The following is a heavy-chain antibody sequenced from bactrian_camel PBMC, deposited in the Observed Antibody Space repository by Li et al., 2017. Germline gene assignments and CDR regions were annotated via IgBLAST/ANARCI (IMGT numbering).Heavy chain of an antibody. J-gene: IGHJ6*01. D-gene: IGHD1*01. V-gene: IGHV3S53*01. Sequence: QVQLVESGGGSVQAGGSLRLSCEASGYAYTYNKNCWGWFRQEPGKDREAVAIITNDNSINYADSVKGRFTIYGDNAKNTLYLQMNSLKPEDTAMYYCAAERRLYCPGLAWSRFGYWGQGTQVTVS. CDR3: AAERRLYCPGLAWSRFGY. CDR2: ITNDNSI. CDR1: GYAYTYNK.